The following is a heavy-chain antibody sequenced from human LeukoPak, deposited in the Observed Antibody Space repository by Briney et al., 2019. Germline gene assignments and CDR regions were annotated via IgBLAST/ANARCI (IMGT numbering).Heavy chain of an antibody. D-gene: IGHD4-23*01. J-gene: IGHJ4*02. CDR2: ISSSSSYT. CDR1: GFTFSSYS. CDR3: ARGGTTMVTHYGY. V-gene: IGHV3-21*01. Sequence: GGSLRLSCAASGFTFSSYSMNWVRQAPGKGLEWVSSISSSSSYTYYADSVKGRFTISRDNAKNSLFLQMNSLRAEDTALYYCARGGTTMVTHYGYWGQGTLVTVSS.